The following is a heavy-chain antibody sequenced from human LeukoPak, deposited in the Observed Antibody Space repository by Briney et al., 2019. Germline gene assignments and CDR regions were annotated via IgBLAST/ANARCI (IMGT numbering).Heavy chain of an antibody. CDR3: AKSVVVITFRFDD. V-gene: IGHV3-7*03. Sequence: GGSLRLSCAASGFTFSNYWMSWVRQAPGKGLEWVANIKQDGSEKYYVDSVKGRFTISRDNAKNSLYLQMNTLRADDTAVYYCAKSVVVITFRFDDWGQGALVTVSS. CDR1: GFTFSNYW. CDR2: IKQDGSEK. J-gene: IGHJ4*02. D-gene: IGHD2-15*01.